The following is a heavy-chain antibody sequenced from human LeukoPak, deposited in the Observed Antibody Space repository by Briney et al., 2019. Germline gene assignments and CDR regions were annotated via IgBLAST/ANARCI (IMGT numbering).Heavy chain of an antibody. CDR1: GYTFTSYG. J-gene: IGHJ6*02. CDR3: ASGVYCSGGSCYSGNYYYYGMDV. CDR2: ISAYNGNT. D-gene: IGHD2-15*01. Sequence: GASVKVSCKASGYTFTSYGISWVRQAPGQGLEWMGWISAYNGNTNYAQKLQGRVTMTTDTSTSTAYMELRSLRSNDTAVYYCASGVYCSGGSCYSGNYYYYGMDVWGQGTTVTVSS. V-gene: IGHV1-18*01.